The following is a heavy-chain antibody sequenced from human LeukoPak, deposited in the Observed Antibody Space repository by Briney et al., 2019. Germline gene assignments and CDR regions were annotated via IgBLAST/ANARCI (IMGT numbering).Heavy chain of an antibody. V-gene: IGHV4-4*02. CDR2: IYHSRST. J-gene: IGHJ4*02. CDR1: GGSISSSNW. D-gene: IGHD3-22*01. Sequence: PSETLSLTCAVSGGSISSSNWWSWVRQPPGKGLEWIGEIYHSRSTNYNPSLKSRVTISVDKSKNQFSLKLSSVTAADTAVYYCARLPPLNYDSSGYYFDYWGQGTLVTVSS. CDR3: ARLPPLNYDSSGYYFDY.